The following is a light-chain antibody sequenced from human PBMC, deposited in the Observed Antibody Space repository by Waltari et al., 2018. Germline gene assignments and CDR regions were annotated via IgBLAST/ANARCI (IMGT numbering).Light chain of an antibody. V-gene: IGKV1-12*01. Sequence: DIQMTQSPSSVSASVGDRVTITCRASQGVNTWLAWYQQKPGKAPKLLIYTTSTLQTGVPSRFSGSGSGTDFTHTISSLQPEDFATYYCQQANSSPLTFGQGTKVEV. CDR1: QGVNTW. CDR2: TTS. CDR3: QQANSSPLT. J-gene: IGKJ1*01.